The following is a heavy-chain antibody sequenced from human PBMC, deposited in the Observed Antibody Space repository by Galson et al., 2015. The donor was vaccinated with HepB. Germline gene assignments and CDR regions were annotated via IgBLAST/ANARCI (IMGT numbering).Heavy chain of an antibody. CDR2: INPSGGST. CDR3: ARGYDSSGYYHPWGAFDI. V-gene: IGHV1-46*03. CDR1: GYTFTSYY. D-gene: IGHD3-22*01. Sequence: SVKVSCKASGYTFTSYYMHWVRQAPGQGLEWMGIINPSGGSTSYAQKFQGRVTMTRDTSTSTVYMELSSLRSEDTAVYYCARGYDSSGYYHPWGAFDIWGQGTMVTVSS. J-gene: IGHJ3*02.